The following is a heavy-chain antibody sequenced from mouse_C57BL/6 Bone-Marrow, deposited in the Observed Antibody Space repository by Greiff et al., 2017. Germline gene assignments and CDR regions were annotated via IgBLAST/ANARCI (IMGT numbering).Heavy chain of an antibody. Sequence: DVKLVESGGGLVKPGGSLKLSCAASGFTFSSYAMSWVRQTPEKRLEWVATISDGGSYTYYPDNVKGRFTISRDTAKNNLYLQMRHLKTEETAVYYCARNNYYSQEDYYDMDVWGKGTSVTVSS. CDR3: ARNNYYSQEDYYDMDV. D-gene: IGHD2-12*01. V-gene: IGHV5-4*03. J-gene: IGHJ4*01. CDR1: GFTFSSYA. CDR2: ISDGGSYT.